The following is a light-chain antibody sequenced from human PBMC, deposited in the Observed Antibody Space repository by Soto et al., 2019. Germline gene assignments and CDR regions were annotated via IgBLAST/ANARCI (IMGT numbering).Light chain of an antibody. CDR1: QSVGSN. CDR3: QQYDQWPPLT. Sequence: EIVMTQSPATLSVSPGESATLSCRASQSVGSNLAWYQQKPGQVPRLLIYGASSRAAGFPARFSGTGSGTEFTLTISRLQTEDFAVYYCQQYDQWPPLTFGQGTKVEFK. J-gene: IGKJ1*01. V-gene: IGKV3-15*01. CDR2: GAS.